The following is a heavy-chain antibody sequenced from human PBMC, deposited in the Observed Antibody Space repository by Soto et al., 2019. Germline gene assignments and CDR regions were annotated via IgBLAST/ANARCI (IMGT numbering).Heavy chain of an antibody. CDR3: ARGSGIAVAGTVY. Sequence: QVQLQQWGAGLLKPSETLSLTCAVYGGSFSGYYWSWIRQPPGKGLEWIGEINHSGSTNYNPSLKSRVTISVDTSKNQFSLKLSSVTAADTAVYYCARGSGIAVAGTVYWCQGTLVTVSS. V-gene: IGHV4-34*01. CDR2: INHSGST. D-gene: IGHD6-19*01. CDR1: GGSFSGYY. J-gene: IGHJ4*02.